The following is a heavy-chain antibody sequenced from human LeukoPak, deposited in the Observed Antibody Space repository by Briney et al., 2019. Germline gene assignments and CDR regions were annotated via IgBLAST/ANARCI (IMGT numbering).Heavy chain of an antibody. D-gene: IGHD2-15*01. Sequence: GGSLRLSCAASGFTFSTYVMHWVRQAPGKGLEWISYISSRSSTIYYADSVKGRFTISRDNAKNSLYLQMNSLRDEDTAVYYCARGCSGGSCFGDFDYWGQGTLGTVSS. CDR3: ARGCSGGSCFGDFDY. J-gene: IGHJ4*02. V-gene: IGHV3-48*02. CDR2: ISSRSSTI. CDR1: GFTFSTYV.